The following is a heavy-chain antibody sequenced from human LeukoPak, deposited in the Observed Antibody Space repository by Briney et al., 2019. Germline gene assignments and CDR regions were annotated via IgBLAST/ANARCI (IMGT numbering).Heavy chain of an antibody. CDR1: GFTFSNAW. CDR3: TTRYQLLSVDY. Sequence: PGGSLRLSCAASGFTFSNAWMSWVRQAPGKGLEWVGRIKSKTEGGTTDYAAPVKGRFTISRDDSKNTLYLQMNSLKTEDTAVYYCTTRYQLLSVDYWGQGTLVTVSS. V-gene: IGHV3-15*01. D-gene: IGHD2-2*01. CDR2: IKSKTEGGTT. J-gene: IGHJ4*02.